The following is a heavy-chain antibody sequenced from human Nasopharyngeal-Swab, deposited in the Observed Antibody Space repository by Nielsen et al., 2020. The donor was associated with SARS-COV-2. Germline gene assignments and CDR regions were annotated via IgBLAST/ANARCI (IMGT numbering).Heavy chain of an antibody. Sequence: ETLSLTCAASGFTFDNYAMNWVRQAPGKGLEWVSGISGSGGSTHYADSVKGRFTISRDNSQNTLYLQMSSLRAEDTAVYYCARQGVFVPAYFHQYYMDVWGKGATVTVSS. V-gene: IGHV3-23*01. CDR3: ARQGVFVPAYFHQYYMDV. CDR2: ISGSGGST. J-gene: IGHJ6*03. CDR1: GFTFDNYA. D-gene: IGHD3-16*02.